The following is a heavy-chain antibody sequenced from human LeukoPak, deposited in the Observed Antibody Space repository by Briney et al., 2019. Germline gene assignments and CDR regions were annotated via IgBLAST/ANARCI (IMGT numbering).Heavy chain of an antibody. CDR1: GGSFSGYY. J-gene: IGHJ6*02. V-gene: IGHV4-34*01. CDR3: ARAVGATSFVYYYYGMDV. Sequence: SETLSLTCAVYGGSFSGYYWSWLRQPPGKGLEWIGEINHSGSTNYNPSLKSRVTISVDTSKNQFSLKLSSVTAADTAVYYCARAVGATSFVYYYYGMDVWGQGTTVTVSS. CDR2: INHSGST. D-gene: IGHD1-26*01.